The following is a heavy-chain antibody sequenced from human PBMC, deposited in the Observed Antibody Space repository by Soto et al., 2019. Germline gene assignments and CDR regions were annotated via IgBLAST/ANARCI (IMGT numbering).Heavy chain of an antibody. CDR3: ARDLYSLGYGMDV. D-gene: IGHD6-13*01. Sequence: PGGSLRLSCAASGFTFSSYSMNWVRQAPGKGLEWVSSISSSSSYIYYADSVKGRFTISRDNAKNSLYLQMNSLRAEDAAVYYCARDLYSLGYGMDVWGQGTTVTVSS. CDR1: GFTFSSYS. V-gene: IGHV3-21*01. J-gene: IGHJ6*02. CDR2: ISSSSSYI.